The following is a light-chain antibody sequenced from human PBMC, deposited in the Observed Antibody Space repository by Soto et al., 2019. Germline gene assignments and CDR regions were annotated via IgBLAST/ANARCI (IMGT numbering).Light chain of an antibody. CDR2: DVH. Sequence: QSALTQPASVSGSPGQSITISCTGTSSDVGGYNYVSWYQQHPDRAPKLLIYDVHNRPSGVSNRFSASKSGNTASLTISGLQADDEADYYCSSYTIASVVVFGGGTQLTVL. J-gene: IGLJ2*01. V-gene: IGLV2-14*03. CDR3: SSYTIASVVV. CDR1: SSDVGGYNY.